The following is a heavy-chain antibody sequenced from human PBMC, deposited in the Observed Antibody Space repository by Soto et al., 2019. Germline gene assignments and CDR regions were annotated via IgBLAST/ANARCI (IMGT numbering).Heavy chain of an antibody. V-gene: IGHV4-4*02. CDR2: IYHSGST. Sequence: SETLSLTCAVSGGYISSSNWWSWVRQPPGKGLEWIGEIYHSGSTNYNPSLKSRVTISLDKSKKQFSLKLSSVTAADTAVYYCARGTGYNSGWYFDFWGQGTLLTVYS. CDR3: ARGTGYNSGWYFDF. J-gene: IGHJ4*02. CDR1: GGYISSSNW. D-gene: IGHD6-19*01.